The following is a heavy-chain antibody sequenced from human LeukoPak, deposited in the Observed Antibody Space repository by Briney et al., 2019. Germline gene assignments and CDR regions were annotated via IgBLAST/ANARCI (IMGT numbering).Heavy chain of an antibody. CDR3: ARRRGNWLAP. Sequence: PGECLKISCKGSGYRFTSFWIAWVRKKAGKGLELMGIISPANSETLYSPSFQAQVTMSADSSTAYLQWSSLKASDTAIYYCARRRGNWLAPWGQGTLVTVSS. CDR2: ISPANSET. V-gene: IGHV5-51*01. J-gene: IGHJ5*02. CDR1: GYRFTSFW.